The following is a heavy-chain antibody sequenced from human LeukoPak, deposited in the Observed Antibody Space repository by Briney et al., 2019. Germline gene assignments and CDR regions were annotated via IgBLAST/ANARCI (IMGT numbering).Heavy chain of an antibody. J-gene: IGHJ3*02. Sequence: GGSLRLSCAASGFTFSSYAMSWVRQAPGKGLEWVSVISGSGGSTYYADSVKGRFTISRDNSKNTLYLQMNSLRAEDTAVYYCAKSRILTGYYDDAFDIWGQGTMVTVSS. CDR3: AKSRILTGYYDDAFDI. CDR1: GFTFSSYA. D-gene: IGHD3-9*01. V-gene: IGHV3-23*01. CDR2: ISGSGGST.